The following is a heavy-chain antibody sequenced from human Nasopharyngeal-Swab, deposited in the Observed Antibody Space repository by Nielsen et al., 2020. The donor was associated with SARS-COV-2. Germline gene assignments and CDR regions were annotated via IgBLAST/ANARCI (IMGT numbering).Heavy chain of an antibody. CDR1: GGSISSSSYY. Sequence: SETLSLTCTVSGGSISSSSYYWGWIRQPPGKGLEWIGSIYYSGSTYYNPSLKSRVTISVDTSKNQFSLKLGSVTAADTAVYYCARQIWLRFSWFDLWGQGTLVTVSS. D-gene: IGHD5-12*01. V-gene: IGHV4-39*01. CDR2: IYYSGST. CDR3: ARQIWLRFSWFDL. J-gene: IGHJ5*02.